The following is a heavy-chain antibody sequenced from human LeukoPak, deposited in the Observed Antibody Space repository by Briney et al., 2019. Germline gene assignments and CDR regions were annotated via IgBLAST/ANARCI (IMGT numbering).Heavy chain of an antibody. J-gene: IGHJ4*02. CDR1: GGSISSSSYY. Sequence: TTSETLSLTCTVSGGSISSSSYYWGWIRQPPGKGLEWIGSIYYSGSIYYNAYLQISVTISVDTSKNEFSLKLSSVTAGDTAVYYCARHGGVGGIRRYYFDYWGQGTLVTVSS. CDR3: ARHGGVGGIRRYYFDY. CDR2: IYYSGSI. D-gene: IGHD2-15*01. V-gene: IGHV4-39*01.